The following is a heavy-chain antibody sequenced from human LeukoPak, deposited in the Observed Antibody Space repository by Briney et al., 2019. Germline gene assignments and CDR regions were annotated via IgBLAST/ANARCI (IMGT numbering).Heavy chain of an antibody. Sequence: GGSLRLSCTASGFTFGDYAMSWVRQAPGKGLEWVGFIRSKAHGGTTEYAASVKGRFTISRDDSKSIAYLQMNSLKTEDTAVYYCTPAILTCYYGGGYFDYWGQGTLVTVSS. D-gene: IGHD3-9*01. J-gene: IGHJ4*02. V-gene: IGHV3-49*04. CDR1: GFTFGDYA. CDR3: TPAILTCYYGGGYFDY. CDR2: IRSKAHGGTT.